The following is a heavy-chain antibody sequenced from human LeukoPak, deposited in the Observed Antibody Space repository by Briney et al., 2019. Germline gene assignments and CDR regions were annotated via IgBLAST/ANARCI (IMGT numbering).Heavy chain of an antibody. D-gene: IGHD6-13*01. CDR3: ARGKRGYSSSWYGY. J-gene: IGHJ4*02. CDR1: GGSFSGYY. Sequence: SETLSLTCAVYGGSFSGYYWSWIRQPPGKGLEWVGEINHSGSTNYNPSLKSRVTLSVDTSKNQFSLKLSSVTAADTAVYYCARGKRGYSSSWYGYWGQGSLVALSS. V-gene: IGHV4-34*01. CDR2: INHSGST.